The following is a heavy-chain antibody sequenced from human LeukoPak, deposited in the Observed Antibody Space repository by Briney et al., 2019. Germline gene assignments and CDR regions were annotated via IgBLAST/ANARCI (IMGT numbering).Heavy chain of an antibody. D-gene: IGHD5-12*01. CDR2: ISSSGSTI. CDR3: AREEWLPTSKSVDY. J-gene: IGHJ4*02. V-gene: IGHV3-11*01. Sequence: GGSLRLSCAASGFTFSDYYMSWIRQAPGKGLEGVSYISSSGSTIYYADSVKGRFTISRDNAKNSLYLQMNSLRAEDTAVYYCAREEWLPTSKSVDYWVQGTLVTVSS. CDR1: GFTFSDYY.